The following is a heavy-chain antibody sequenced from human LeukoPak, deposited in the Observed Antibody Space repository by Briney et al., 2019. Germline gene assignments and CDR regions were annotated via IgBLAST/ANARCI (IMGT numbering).Heavy chain of an antibody. CDR3: ARPGEPNAFDI. J-gene: IGHJ3*02. V-gene: IGHV3-7*03. Sequence: RGGSLRLSCAVSGFTFNNYWMSWVRQAPGKGLEWVANIKQDGSEKYYVDSVKGRFTISRDNAKNSLYLQMNSLRAEDTAVYYCARPGEPNAFDIWGQGTMVTVSS. CDR1: GFTFNNYW. D-gene: IGHD3-16*01. CDR2: IKQDGSEK.